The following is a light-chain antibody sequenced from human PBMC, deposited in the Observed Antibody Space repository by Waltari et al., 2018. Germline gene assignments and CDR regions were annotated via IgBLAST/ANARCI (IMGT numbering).Light chain of an antibody. CDR3: QQRINWPVT. J-gene: IGKJ4*01. Sequence: EIVLTQSPATLSLSPGERATLSYRASQTFNNYLAWYQHKPGQPPRLLIYDASKRCIGTPVRFSGSESGTDFTLTISSLEPEDSAVYYCQQRINWPVTFGGGTKVEIK. CDR2: DAS. V-gene: IGKV3-11*01. CDR1: QTFNNY.